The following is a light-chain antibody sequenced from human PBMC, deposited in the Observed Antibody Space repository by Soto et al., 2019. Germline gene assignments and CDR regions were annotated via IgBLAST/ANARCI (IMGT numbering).Light chain of an antibody. CDR2: GVS. V-gene: IGLV2-23*02. CDR3: CSYAGSSTYV. Sequence: HSALTQPASVSGSPGQSITISCTGTSSDVGSYNLVSWHQQHPGKAPKLMIYGVSKRPSGLSNRFSGSKSGNTASLTISGLQAEDEADYYCCSYAGSSTYVFGTGTKLTVL. J-gene: IGLJ1*01. CDR1: SSDVGSYNL.